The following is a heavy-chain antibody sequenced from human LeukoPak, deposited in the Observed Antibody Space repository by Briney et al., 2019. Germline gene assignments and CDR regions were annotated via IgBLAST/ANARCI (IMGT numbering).Heavy chain of an antibody. CDR2: ISGSGGST. CDR1: GFTFSSYA. V-gene: IGHV3-23*01. CDR3: AKDHYYYGDYVPYYFDY. Sequence: GGSLRLSCAASGFTFSSYAMSWVRQAPGKGLEWVSAISGSGGSTYYADSVKGRFTISRDNSKDTLYLQMNSLRAEDTAVYYCAKDHYYYGDYVPYYFDYWGQGTLVTVSS. J-gene: IGHJ4*02. D-gene: IGHD4-17*01.